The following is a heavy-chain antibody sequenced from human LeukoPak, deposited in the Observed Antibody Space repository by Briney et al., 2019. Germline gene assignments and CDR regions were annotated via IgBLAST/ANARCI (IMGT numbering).Heavy chain of an antibody. CDR1: GFTFSSYE. CDR3: ARDGFGVVTYYYYTDV. D-gene: IGHD3-3*01. J-gene: IGHJ6*03. CDR2: ITSSGSTI. V-gene: IGHV3-48*03. Sequence: GGSLRLSCAASGFTFSSYEMNWVRQAPGKGLEWISYITSSGSTIYYADSVKGRFTISRDNAKNSLYLQMNSLRAEDTAVYYCARDGFGVVTYYYYTDVWGKGTTVTVSS.